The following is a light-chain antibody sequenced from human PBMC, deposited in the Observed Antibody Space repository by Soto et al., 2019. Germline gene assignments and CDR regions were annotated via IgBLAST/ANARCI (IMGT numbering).Light chain of an antibody. Sequence: DIPMTQSPSTLSASVGDRVTITCRASQSISGWLAWYQQKPGKAPKLLIHKASSLESGVPSRFSGSESGTEFTLTITSLQPDDFATYYCQQYNTYPWTFGQGTKVEIK. CDR2: KAS. V-gene: IGKV1-5*03. CDR1: QSISGW. J-gene: IGKJ1*01. CDR3: QQYNTYPWT.